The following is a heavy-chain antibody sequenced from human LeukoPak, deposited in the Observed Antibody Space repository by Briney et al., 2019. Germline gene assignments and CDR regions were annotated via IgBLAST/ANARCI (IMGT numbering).Heavy chain of an antibody. CDR2: ISSGSRTL. V-gene: IGHV3-11*04. D-gene: IGHD3-10*01. CDR1: GFNFSDYY. Sequence: PGGSLRLSCAASGFNFSDYYMTWIRQAPGKGLEWISYISSGSRTLFYADSVKGRFTVSRDNAQNSLFLQMDGLRAEDSAMHYCARDGFHFDYWGQGILVTVSS. CDR3: ARDGFHFDY. J-gene: IGHJ4*01.